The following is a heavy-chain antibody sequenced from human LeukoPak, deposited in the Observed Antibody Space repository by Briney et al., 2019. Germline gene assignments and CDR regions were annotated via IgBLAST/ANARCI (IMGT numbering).Heavy chain of an antibody. CDR1: GYTFTNYG. J-gene: IGHJ4*02. V-gene: IGHV1-18*01. CDR3: ARRMNSGSYYPSYYFDY. Sequence: ASVKVSCKASGYTFTNYGFSWVRQAPGQGLEWMGWITTYNGDTKYAQKLQGRVTMTTDTSTSTAYMELRSLGSDDTAVYYCARRMNSGSYYPSYYFDYWGQGTLVTVSS. D-gene: IGHD3-10*01. CDR2: ITTYNGDT.